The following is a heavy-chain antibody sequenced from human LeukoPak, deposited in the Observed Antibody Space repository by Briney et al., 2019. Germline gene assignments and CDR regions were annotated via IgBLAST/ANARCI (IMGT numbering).Heavy chain of an antibody. D-gene: IGHD5-12*01. CDR2: ISSSGSTI. Sequence: GGSLRLSCAASGFTFSSYEMNWVRQAPGKGLEWVSYISSSGSTIYYADSVKGRFTISRDNAKNSLCLQMNSLRAEDTAVYYCAREGGYSGYEAFDYWGQGTLVTVSS. CDR3: AREGGYSGYEAFDY. J-gene: IGHJ4*02. CDR1: GFTFSSYE. V-gene: IGHV3-48*03.